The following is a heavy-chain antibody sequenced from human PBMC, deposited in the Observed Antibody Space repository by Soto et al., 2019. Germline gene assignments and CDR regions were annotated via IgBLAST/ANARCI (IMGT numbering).Heavy chain of an antibody. CDR2: ISGSGGST. J-gene: IGHJ4*02. CDR3: AKGSHSLTGYSIFDA. D-gene: IGHD3-9*01. V-gene: IGHV3-23*01. CDR1: GFTFSSYA. Sequence: GWSLRLSCAASGFTFSSYAMSWVRQAPGKGLEWVSAISGSGGSTYYADSVKGRFTISRDNSKNTLYLQMNSLRAEDTAVYYCAKGSHSLTGYSIFDAWGQGTLVPVAA.